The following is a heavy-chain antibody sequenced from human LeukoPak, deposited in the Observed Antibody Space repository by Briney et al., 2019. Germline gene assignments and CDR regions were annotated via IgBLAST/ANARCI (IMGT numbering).Heavy chain of an antibody. Sequence: GGSLRLSCAASGFTFSSFGMHWVRQAPGKGLEWVAVIWYDGTNKYYADSVKGRFTISRDNSKNTLYVQMNSLTSKDAAVYYCSRRVVIHLEYFDYWGQGTLVTVSS. J-gene: IGHJ4*02. CDR1: GFTFSSFG. CDR3: SRRVVIHLEYFDY. CDR2: IWYDGTNK. D-gene: IGHD4-23*01. V-gene: IGHV3-33*01.